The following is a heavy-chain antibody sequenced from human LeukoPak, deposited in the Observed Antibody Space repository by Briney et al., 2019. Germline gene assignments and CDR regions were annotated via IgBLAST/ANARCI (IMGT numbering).Heavy chain of an antibody. D-gene: IGHD3-9*01. Sequence: QPGGSLRLSCAASGFIFSSYAMSWVRQAPGKGLEWVSTISGSGGSTYYADSVKGRFTISRDNSKNTLYLQMNSLRAEDTAVYYCAKDYDILTGFDYWGQGTLVTVSS. CDR2: ISGSGGST. J-gene: IGHJ4*02. CDR3: AKDYDILTGFDY. CDR1: GFIFSSYA. V-gene: IGHV3-23*01.